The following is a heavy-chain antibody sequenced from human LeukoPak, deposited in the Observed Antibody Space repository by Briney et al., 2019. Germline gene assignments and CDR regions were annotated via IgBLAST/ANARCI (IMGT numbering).Heavy chain of an antibody. CDR1: GFTFSSYW. CDR2: TNTDGSST. CDR3: AKDVGRHSSSPGDY. D-gene: IGHD6-13*01. J-gene: IGHJ4*02. Sequence: GALRLSCAASGFTFSSYWMHWVRQAPGKGLVGVSRTNTDGSSTTYADSVKGRFTISRDNSKNTLYLQMNSLRADDTAVYYCAKDVGRHSSSPGDYWGQGTLVTVSS. V-gene: IGHV3-74*03.